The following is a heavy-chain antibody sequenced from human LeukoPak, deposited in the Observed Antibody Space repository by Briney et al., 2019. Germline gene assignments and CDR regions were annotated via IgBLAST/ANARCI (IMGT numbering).Heavy chain of an antibody. CDR3: ARFSETYGIPRRWFDP. D-gene: IGHD1-14*01. J-gene: IGHJ5*02. CDR2: INPNSGGT. Sequence: GASVKVSCKASGYTFTGYYMHWVRQAPGQELEWMGWINPNSGGTNYAQKFQGRVTMTRDTSISTAYMELSRLRSDDTAVYYCARFSETYGIPRRWFDPWGQGTLVTVSS. V-gene: IGHV1-2*02. CDR1: GYTFTGYY.